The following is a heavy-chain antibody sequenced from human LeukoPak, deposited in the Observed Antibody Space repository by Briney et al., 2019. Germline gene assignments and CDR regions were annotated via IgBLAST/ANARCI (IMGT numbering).Heavy chain of an antibody. V-gene: IGHV1-46*01. D-gene: IGHD4-17*01. CDR2: INPSGGST. J-gene: IGHJ4*02. CDR3: ARDFPSDYGDQPGGDY. CDR1: GYTFTSYY. Sequence: ASVKVSCKASGYTFTSYYMHWVRQAPGQGLEWMGIINPSGGSTSYAQKFQGRVTMTRDMSTSTVYMELSSLRSEDTAVYYCARDFPSDYGDQPGGDYWGQGTLVTVSS.